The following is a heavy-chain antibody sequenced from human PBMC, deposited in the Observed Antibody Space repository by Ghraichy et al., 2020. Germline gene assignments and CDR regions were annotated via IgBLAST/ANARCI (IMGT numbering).Heavy chain of an antibody. J-gene: IGHJ3*02. D-gene: IGHD4-23*01. V-gene: IGHV3-7*01. CDR1: LSTFSNYW. CDR3: VRDYGGDYDVFDI. Sequence: GALRLSCGASLSTFSNYWMIWVRQAPGKGLEWVANINQDGRKTYYADSVKGRFTISRDNTKKSLYLQMNSLRAEDTAVYYCVRDYGGDYDVFDIWGQGTMVTVSS. CDR2: INQDGRKT.